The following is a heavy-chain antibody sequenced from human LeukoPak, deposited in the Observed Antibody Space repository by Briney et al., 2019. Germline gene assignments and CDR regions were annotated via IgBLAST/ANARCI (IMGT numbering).Heavy chain of an antibody. CDR1: GFTFSSYS. Sequence: PGGSLRLSCAASGFTFSSYSMNWVRQAPGEGLEWVSSISSSSSYIYYADSVKGRFTISRDNAKNSLYLQMDSLRAEDTAVYYCARAVAALYYYYYMDVWGKGTTVTVSS. CDR2: ISSSSSYI. CDR3: ARAVAALYYYYYMDV. V-gene: IGHV3-21*01. J-gene: IGHJ6*03. D-gene: IGHD6-19*01.